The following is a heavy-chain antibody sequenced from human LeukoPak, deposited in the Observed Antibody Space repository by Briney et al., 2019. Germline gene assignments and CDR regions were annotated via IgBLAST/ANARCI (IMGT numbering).Heavy chain of an antibody. D-gene: IGHD2-21*02. J-gene: IGHJ6*02. V-gene: IGHV4-59*01. CDR2: IYYSGST. Sequence: MSSETLSLTCTVSGGSISSYYWSWIRQPPGKGLEWIGYIYYSGSTNYNPSLKSRVTISVDTSKNQFSLKLSSVTAADTAVYYCARSRGTIVVVTATQNYGMDVRGQGTTVTVSS. CDR3: ARSRGTIVVVTATQNYGMDV. CDR1: GGSISSYY.